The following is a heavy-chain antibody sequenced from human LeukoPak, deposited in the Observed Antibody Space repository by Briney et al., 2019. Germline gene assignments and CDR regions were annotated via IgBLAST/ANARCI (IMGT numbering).Heavy chain of an antibody. Sequence: SETLSLTCTVSGGSISSYHWSWIRQPPGKGLEWIGYIYYSGSTNYNPSLKSRVTISVDTSKNQFSLKLSSVTAADTAVYYCASRPGYCSGGSCLPHDYWGQGTLVTVSS. CDR2: IYYSGST. V-gene: IGHV4-59*01. J-gene: IGHJ4*02. D-gene: IGHD2-15*01. CDR3: ASRPGYCSGGSCLPHDY. CDR1: GGSISSYH.